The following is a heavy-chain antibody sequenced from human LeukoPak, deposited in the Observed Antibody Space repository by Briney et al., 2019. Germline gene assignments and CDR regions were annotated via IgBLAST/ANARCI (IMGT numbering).Heavy chain of an antibody. D-gene: IGHD3-3*01. V-gene: IGHV1-46*01. CDR1: GYTFTSYY. CDR3: ASAPGGFWSGYSDNWFDP. Sequence: ASVKVSCKASGYTFTSYYMHWVRQAPGQGLAWMGIINPSGGSTSYAQKFQGRVTMTRDTSTSTVYMELSSLRSEDTAVYYCASAPGGFWSGYSDNWFDPWGQGTLVTVSS. J-gene: IGHJ5*02. CDR2: INPSGGST.